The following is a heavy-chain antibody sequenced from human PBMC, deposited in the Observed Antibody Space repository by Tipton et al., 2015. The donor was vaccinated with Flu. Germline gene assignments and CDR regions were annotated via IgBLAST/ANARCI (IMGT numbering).Heavy chain of an antibody. CDR1: GDSIRDSNYY. J-gene: IGHJ4*02. V-gene: IGHV4-39*07. Sequence: TLSLTCGVSGDSIRDSNYYWGWIRQPPGKGLEWIGNTFHSGNTYLNPSLKSRVTISIDTSKNQFSLKLSSVTAADTAVYYCARDPSLGMPDYFDYWGQGTLVTASS. CDR2: TFHSGNT. CDR3: ARDPSLGMPDYFDY. D-gene: IGHD2-2*01.